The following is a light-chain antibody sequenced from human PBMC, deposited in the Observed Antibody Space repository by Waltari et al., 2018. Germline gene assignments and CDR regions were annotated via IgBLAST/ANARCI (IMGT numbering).Light chain of an antibody. V-gene: IGLV2-14*01. CDR3: SSYTGSSTLLV. Sequence: QSALTQPASVSGAPGQSITSSCTGTTSASGNYDYVSWYQPHPGTAPKLLIYEGTNRPSGVSTRFSGSKSGSTASLTISGLQADDEAHYYCSSYTGSSTLLVFGGGTDLTVL. CDR2: EGT. CDR1: TSASGNYDY. J-gene: IGLJ2*01.